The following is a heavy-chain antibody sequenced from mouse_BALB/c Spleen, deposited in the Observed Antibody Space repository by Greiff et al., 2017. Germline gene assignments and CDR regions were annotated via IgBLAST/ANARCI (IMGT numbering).Heavy chain of an antibody. J-gene: IGHJ3*01. CDR1: GYSITSGYY. Sequence: EVKLQESGPGLVKPSQSLSLTCSVTGYSITSGYYWNWIRQFPGNKLEWMGYISYDGSNNYNPSLKNRISITRDTSKNQFFLKLNSVTTEDTATYYCATMITTTAWFAYWGQGTLVTVSA. D-gene: IGHD2-4*01. CDR2: ISYDGSN. CDR3: ATMITTTAWFAY. V-gene: IGHV3-6*02.